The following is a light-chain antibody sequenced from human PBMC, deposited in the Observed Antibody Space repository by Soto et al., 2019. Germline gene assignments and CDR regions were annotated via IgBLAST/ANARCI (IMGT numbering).Light chain of an antibody. V-gene: IGLV2-14*01. CDR2: EVS. CDR1: SSDVGSYNY. J-gene: IGLJ1*01. Sequence: QSVLTQPASVSGSPGQSITISCTGTSSDVGSYNYVSWYQQHPGKAPKVMIYEVSNRPSGVSNRFSGSKSGNTASLIISGLQAEDEADYYCSSYTSSNIDGFGTGTKLTVL. CDR3: SSYTSSNIDG.